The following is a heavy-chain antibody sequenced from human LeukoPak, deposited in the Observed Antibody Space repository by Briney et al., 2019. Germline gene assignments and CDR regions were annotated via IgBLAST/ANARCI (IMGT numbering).Heavy chain of an antibody. CDR2: IYYSGST. Sequence: PSETLSLTCTVSGGSISSYYWSWIRQPPGKGLEWIGYIYYSGSTNYNPSLKSRVTISVDTSKNQFSLKLSSVTAADTAVYYCARHHVDIVATTRGRPVTARGGPTWYFDLWGRGTLVTVSS. CDR1: GGSISSYY. V-gene: IGHV4-59*08. J-gene: IGHJ2*01. D-gene: IGHD5-12*01. CDR3: ARHHVDIVATTRGRPVTARGGPTWYFDL.